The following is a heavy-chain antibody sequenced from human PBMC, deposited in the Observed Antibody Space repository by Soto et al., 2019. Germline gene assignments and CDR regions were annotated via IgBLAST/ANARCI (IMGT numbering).Heavy chain of an antibody. Sequence: EVQLVESGGGLVQPGGSLRLSCAASGFTVSSNYMSWVRQAPGKGLEWVSVIYSGGSTYYADSVKGRFNISRDNSKNTLYLQMKSLRAEDTAVYYCARAVGSSWYRGRFDPWGQGTLVTVSS. D-gene: IGHD6-13*01. J-gene: IGHJ5*02. CDR1: GFTVSSNY. CDR3: ARAVGSSWYRGRFDP. V-gene: IGHV3-66*01. CDR2: IYSGGST.